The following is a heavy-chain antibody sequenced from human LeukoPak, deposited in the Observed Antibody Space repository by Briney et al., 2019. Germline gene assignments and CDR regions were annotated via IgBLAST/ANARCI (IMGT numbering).Heavy chain of an antibody. Sequence: GGSLRLSCVASGFTFSNYWMHWVRQPPGKGLVWVSRIYVDGRTTNYADSVKGRFTISRNNAKNTVYLEMNSLSVEDTATYYCIRDFRSADLWGQGTLVTVTS. CDR3: IRDFRSADL. CDR1: GFTFSNYW. J-gene: IGHJ5*02. CDR2: IYVDGRTT. V-gene: IGHV3-74*01.